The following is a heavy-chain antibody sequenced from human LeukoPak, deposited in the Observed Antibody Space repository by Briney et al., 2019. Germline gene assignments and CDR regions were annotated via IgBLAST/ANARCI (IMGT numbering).Heavy chain of an antibody. CDR2: IIPIFGTA. CDR1: GGTFSSYA. V-gene: IGHV1-69*01. Sequence: GSSVKVSCKASGGTFSSYAISWVRQAPGQGLEWMGGIIPIFGTANYAQKFQGRVTITADESTSTAYMELSSLRSEDTAVYYCARGDDYSIRQGDYYYMDVWGKGTTVTVSS. J-gene: IGHJ6*03. D-gene: IGHD4-11*01. CDR3: ARGDDYSIRQGDYYYMDV.